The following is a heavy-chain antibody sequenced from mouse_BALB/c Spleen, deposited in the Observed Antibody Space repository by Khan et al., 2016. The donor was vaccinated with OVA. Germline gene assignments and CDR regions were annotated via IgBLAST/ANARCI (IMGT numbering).Heavy chain of an antibody. V-gene: IGHV2-6-1*01. CDR2: IWSDGST. D-gene: IGHD2-10*01. CDR1: GFSLTSYG. CDR3: ARQPYYHDYVMDY. Sequence: QVQLKESGPGLVAPSQSLSITCTISGFSLTSYGIHWVHQPPGKGLEWLVVIWSDGSTTYNSTLKSRLSITKDNSKSQVFLKMNSLQTDDTAMYYCARQPYYHDYVMDYWGQGTSVTGSS. J-gene: IGHJ4*01.